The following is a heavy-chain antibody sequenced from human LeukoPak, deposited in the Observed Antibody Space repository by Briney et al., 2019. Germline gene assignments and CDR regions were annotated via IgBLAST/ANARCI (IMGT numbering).Heavy chain of an antibody. V-gene: IGHV1-2*02. J-gene: IGHJ4*02. CDR2: INPNSGDT. CDR1: GYTFTGYF. CDR3: APHSLSGWHYFDY. Sequence: ASVKVSCKASGYTFTGYFMHWVRQAPGQGLEWMGWINPNSGDTNYAQNFQGRVTMTRDTSISTAYMELNNLGSDDTAVYYCAPHSLSGWHYFDYWGQGTLVTVSS. D-gene: IGHD6-19*01.